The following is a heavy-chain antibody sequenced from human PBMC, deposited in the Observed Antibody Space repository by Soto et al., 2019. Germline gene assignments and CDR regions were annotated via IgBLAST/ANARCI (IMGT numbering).Heavy chain of an antibody. D-gene: IGHD5-12*01. J-gene: IGHJ1*01. CDR1: GFTFNSHG. CDR2: ISYDGSIK. V-gene: IGHV3-30*18. CDR3: AQDRTAILAEVSWLES. Sequence: QVLLVESGGGVVQPGGSLTLSCVGSGFTFNSHGMHWVRQAPGKGLEWVAVISYDGSIKYYEESVKGRFTISRDNSRNTVYLQRNSLRAADTALYYCAQDRTAILAEVSWLESWGQGTLVTVSA.